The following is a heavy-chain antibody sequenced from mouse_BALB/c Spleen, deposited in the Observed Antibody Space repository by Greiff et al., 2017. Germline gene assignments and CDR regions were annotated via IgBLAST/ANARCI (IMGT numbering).Heavy chain of an antibody. D-gene: IGHD1-1*01. CDR1: GFTFSSYA. CDR3: ARGLVTTVPFAY. Sequence: EVQLVESGGGLVKPGGSLKLSCAASGFTFSSYAMSWVRQTPEKRLEWVASISSGGSTYYPDSVKGRFTISRDNARNILYLQMSSLRSEDTAMYYCARGLVTTVPFAYWGQGTLVTVSA. V-gene: IGHV5-6-5*01. CDR2: ISSGGST. J-gene: IGHJ3*01.